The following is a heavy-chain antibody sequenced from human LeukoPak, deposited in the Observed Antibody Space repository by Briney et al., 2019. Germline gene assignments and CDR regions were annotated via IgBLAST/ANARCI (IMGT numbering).Heavy chain of an antibody. CDR2: IYYSGST. D-gene: IGHD3-3*01. J-gene: IGHJ4*02. Sequence: SETLSLTCTVSGGSISSSSYYWGWIRQPPGKGLEWIGSIYYSGSTNYNPSLKSRVTISVDTSKNQFSLKLSSVTAADTAVYYCARHFRHGGRFSGFDYWGQGTLVTVSS. CDR1: GGSISSSSYY. CDR3: ARHFRHGGRFSGFDY. V-gene: IGHV4-39*01.